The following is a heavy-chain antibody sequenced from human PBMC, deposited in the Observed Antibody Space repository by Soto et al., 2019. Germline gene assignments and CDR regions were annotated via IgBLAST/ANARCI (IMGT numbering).Heavy chain of an antibody. J-gene: IGHJ4*02. Sequence: EVHLLESGGGWVQPGGSLRLYCAASGFTFAGYSTMCWVRQAPGKGLEWASSSSGSGGRTYYADSVKGRFTISRDNSKITLYLQMNALSAEDTAFYYCAKDRGGFAVGWEYFDYWGQGALVTVSS. CDR2: SSGSGGRT. CDR1: GFTFAGYST. D-gene: IGHD6-19*01. CDR3: AKDRGGFAVGWEYFDY. V-gene: IGHV3-23*01.